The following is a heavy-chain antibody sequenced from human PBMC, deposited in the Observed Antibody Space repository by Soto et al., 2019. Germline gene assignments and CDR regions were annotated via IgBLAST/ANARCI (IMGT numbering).Heavy chain of an antibody. CDR3: ARGSLPDYYYYYYYMDV. D-gene: IGHD2-15*01. V-gene: IGHV1-46*01. J-gene: IGHJ6*03. CDR2: INPSGGST. Sequence: GASVKVSCKASGYTFTSYYMHWVRQAPGQGLEWMGIINPSGGSTSYAQKFQGRVTMTRDTSTSTVYMELSSLRSEDTAVYYCARGSLPDYYYYYYYMDVWGKGTTVTVSS. CDR1: GYTFTSYY.